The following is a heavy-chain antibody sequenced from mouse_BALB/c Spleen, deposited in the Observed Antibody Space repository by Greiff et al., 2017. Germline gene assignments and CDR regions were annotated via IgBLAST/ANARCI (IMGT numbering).Heavy chain of an antibody. CDR2: ISNGGGST. Sequence: EVQVVESGGGLVQPGGSLKLSCAASGFTFSSYTMSWVRQTPEKRLEWVAYISNGGGSTYYPDTVKGRFTISRDNAKNTLYLQMSSLKSEDTAMYYCARHHDNRSWFAYWGQGTLVTVSA. V-gene: IGHV5-12-2*01. CDR1: GFTFSSYT. J-gene: IGHJ3*01. CDR3: ARHHDNRSWFAY. D-gene: IGHD1-3*01.